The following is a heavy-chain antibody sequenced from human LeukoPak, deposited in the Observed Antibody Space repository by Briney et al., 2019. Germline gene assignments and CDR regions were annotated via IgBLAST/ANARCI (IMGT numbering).Heavy chain of an antibody. V-gene: IGHV4-39*07. CDR1: GGSISSSTYY. CDR2: IYYSGST. CDR3: ASRGGGYFDY. D-gene: IGHD3-16*01. Sequence: SETLSLTCTVSGGSISSSTYYWGWIRQPPGKGLEWIGSIYYSGSTYYNPSLKSRVTISLDTSKNQFSLRLSSVTAADTAFYYCASRGGGYFDYWGQGTLVTVSS. J-gene: IGHJ4*02.